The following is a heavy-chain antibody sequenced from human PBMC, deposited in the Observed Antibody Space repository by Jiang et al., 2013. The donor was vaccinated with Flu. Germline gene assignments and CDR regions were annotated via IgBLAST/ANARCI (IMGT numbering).Heavy chain of an antibody. CDR3: AREAPTSAQQQLPNYDSSGYKLWVYGMDV. V-gene: IGHV1-2*04. CDR2: INPNSGGT. Sequence: SVKVSCKASGYTFTGYYMHWVRQAPGQGLEWMGWINPNSGGTNYAQKFQGWVTMTRDTSISTAYMELSRLRSDDTAVYYCAREAPTSAQQQLPNYDSSGYKLWVYGMDVWGQGTTVTVSS. CDR1: GYTFTGYY. D-gene: IGHD3-22*01. J-gene: IGHJ6*02.